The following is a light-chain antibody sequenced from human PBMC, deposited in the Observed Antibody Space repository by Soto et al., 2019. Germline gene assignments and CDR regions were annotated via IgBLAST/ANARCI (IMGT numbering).Light chain of an antibody. CDR3: SSCAGGNIVV. CDR2: EVS. V-gene: IGLV2-8*01. J-gene: IGLJ2*01. Sequence: QSVLTQPPSASGSPGQSVTISCTGTSSDVGGYNFVSWYQQHPGKAPKLMIYEVSERPSGVPDRFSGSKSGNTASLTVSGLQAEDEADYYCSSCAGGNIVVFGGGTKLTVL. CDR1: SSDVGGYNF.